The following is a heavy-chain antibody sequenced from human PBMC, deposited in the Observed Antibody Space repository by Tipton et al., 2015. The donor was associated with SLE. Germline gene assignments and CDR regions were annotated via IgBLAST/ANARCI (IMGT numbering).Heavy chain of an antibody. D-gene: IGHD3-22*01. V-gene: IGHV3-7*01. CDR3: ARDPPYDSSGYYYAHFDY. J-gene: IGHJ4*02. CDR1: GFTFSSYW. CDR2: IKQDGSEK. Sequence: SLRLSCAASGFTFSSYWMSWVRQAPGKGLEWVANIKQDGSEKYYVDSVKGRFTISRDNAKNSLYLQMNSVRAEDTAVYYCARDPPYDSSGYYYAHFDYWGQGTLVTVSS.